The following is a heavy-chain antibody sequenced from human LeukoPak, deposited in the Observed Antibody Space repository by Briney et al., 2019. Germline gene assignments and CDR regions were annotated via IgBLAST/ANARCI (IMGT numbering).Heavy chain of an antibody. J-gene: IGHJ3*02. CDR1: GGSISSSSYY. Sequence: SETLSLTCTVSGGSISSSSYYWGWIRQPPGKGLEWIGSIYYSGSTYYNPSLKSRVTISVDTSKNQFSLKLSSVTAADTAVYYCARDVHYGSGVDAFDIWGQGTMVTVSS. CDR2: IYYSGST. D-gene: IGHD3-10*01. CDR3: ARDVHYGSGVDAFDI. V-gene: IGHV4-39*07.